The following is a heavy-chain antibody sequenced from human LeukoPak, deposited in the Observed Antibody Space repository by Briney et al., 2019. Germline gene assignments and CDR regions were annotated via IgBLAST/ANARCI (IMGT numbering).Heavy chain of an antibody. Sequence: ASVKVSCTASGYTFTSYDIDWVRQAPGQGLERMGGIIPIFGTANYAQKLQGRATMTTDTSTSTAYMELRSLRSDDTAVYYCSRHYYGSGTYYHFDYWGQGTLVTVSS. J-gene: IGHJ4*02. CDR3: SRHYYGSGTYYHFDY. CDR1: GYTFTSYD. V-gene: IGHV1-18*01. D-gene: IGHD3-10*01. CDR2: IIPIFGTA.